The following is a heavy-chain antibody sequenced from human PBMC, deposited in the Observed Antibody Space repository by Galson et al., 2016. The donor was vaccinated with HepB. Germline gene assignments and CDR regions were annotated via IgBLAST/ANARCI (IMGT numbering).Heavy chain of an antibody. CDR3: VRGEEVLYFSLDHGMDV. D-gene: IGHD2/OR15-2a*01. V-gene: IGHV3-30*04. J-gene: IGHJ6*02. CDR2: IPYDGSNE. Sequence: SLRLSCAASGFSFNSYAMHWVRQAAVQGLEWVAGIPYDGSNEFYADSVKGRFTISRDNSKNTLYRQMNSLRAEDTAVYYCVRGEEVLYFSLDHGMDVWGQGTTVTVSS. CDR1: GFSFNSYA.